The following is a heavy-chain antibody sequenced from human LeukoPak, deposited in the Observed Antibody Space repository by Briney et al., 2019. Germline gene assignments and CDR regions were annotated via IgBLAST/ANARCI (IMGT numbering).Heavy chain of an antibody. D-gene: IGHD2-8*01. Sequence: ASVKVSCKASRYPFTVYYMHWVRQASGQGLEWMEWINPNSGGTNYAQKFRGRVTMTRDTSISTAYMELSRLRSDDTAVYYCARGGGGYCTNGVCYSNLEFDYWGQGTLVTVSS. CDR3: ARGGGGYCTNGVCYSNLEFDY. CDR1: RYPFTVYY. V-gene: IGHV1-2*02. J-gene: IGHJ4*02. CDR2: INPNSGGT.